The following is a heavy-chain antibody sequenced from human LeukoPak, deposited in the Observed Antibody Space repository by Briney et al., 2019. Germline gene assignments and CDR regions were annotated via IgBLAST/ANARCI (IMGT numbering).Heavy chain of an antibody. CDR3: AKQSIGTSFFDY. J-gene: IGHJ4*02. CDR2: ISGAGDKT. CDR1: GFTFSSYA. V-gene: IGHV3-23*01. Sequence: GGSLRLSCAASGFTFSSYAMSWVRQAPGKGLEWVSTISGAGDKTYYANSVKGRFTISRDSSKNTLYLQMSSLRAEDTAVYYCAKQSIGTSFFDYWGQGTLVTVSS. D-gene: IGHD1-1*01.